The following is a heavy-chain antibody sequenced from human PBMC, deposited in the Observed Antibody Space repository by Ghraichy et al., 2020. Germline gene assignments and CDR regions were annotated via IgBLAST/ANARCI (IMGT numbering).Heavy chain of an antibody. V-gene: IGHV4-39*01. CDR2: IYYSGST. CDR3: ARRDQWLFVDY. J-gene: IGHJ4*02. D-gene: IGHD6-19*01. CDR1: GGSISSSSYY. Sequence: ESLNISCTVSGGSISSSSYYWGWIRQPPGKGLEWIGSIYYSGSTYYNPSLKSRVTISVDTSKNQFSLKLSSVTAADTAVYYCARRDQWLFVDYWGQGTLVTVSS.